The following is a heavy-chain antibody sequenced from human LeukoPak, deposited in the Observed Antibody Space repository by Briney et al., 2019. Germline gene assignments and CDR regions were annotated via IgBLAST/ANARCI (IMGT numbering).Heavy chain of an antibody. J-gene: IGHJ4*02. CDR1: GYSFTSQW. V-gene: IGHV5-51*01. CDR3: ARHGKYYSGSHYFDF. D-gene: IGHD6-19*01. CDR2: IYPDDSDT. Sequence: GESLKISCQASGYSFTSQWIGWVRQMPGKGLEWMGIIYPDDSDTRYSPSFQGQVTISADKSISTAYLQWSSLKASDSAMYYCARHGKYYSGSHYFDFWGQGTLLTVSS.